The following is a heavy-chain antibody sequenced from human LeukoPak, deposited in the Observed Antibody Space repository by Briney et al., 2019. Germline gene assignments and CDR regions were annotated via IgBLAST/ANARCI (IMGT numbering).Heavy chain of an antibody. J-gene: IGHJ4*02. V-gene: IGHV3-7*01. CDR1: GFTFRNSA. CDR3: AREAGYSGYDPGTNY. CDR2: IKQDGSEK. D-gene: IGHD5-12*01. Sequence: SGGSLRLSCAASGFTFRNSASSWIRQAPGKGLEWVANIKQDGSEKYYVDSVKGRFTISRDNAKNSLYLQMNSLRVEDTAVYYCAREAGYSGYDPGTNYWGQGTLVTVSS.